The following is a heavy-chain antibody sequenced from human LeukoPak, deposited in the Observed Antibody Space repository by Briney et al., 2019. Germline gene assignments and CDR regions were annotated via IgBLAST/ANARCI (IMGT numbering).Heavy chain of an antibody. CDR2: ISSSSSYI. J-gene: IGHJ4*02. Sequence: GGSLRLSCAASGFTFSSYSMNWVRQAPGKGLEWVSSISSSSSYIYYADSVKGRFTISRDNAKNSLYLQMNSLRAEDTAVYYCARDRSAYGSGSYYPFDYWGQGTLVTVSS. CDR3: ARDRSAYGSGSYYPFDY. D-gene: IGHD3-10*01. CDR1: GFTFSSYS. V-gene: IGHV3-21*01.